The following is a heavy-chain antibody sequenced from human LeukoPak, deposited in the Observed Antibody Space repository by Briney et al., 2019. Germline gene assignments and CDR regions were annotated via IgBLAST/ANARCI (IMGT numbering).Heavy chain of an antibody. Sequence: GGSLRLPCAASGFTFSGYWMHWVRQAPGKGLAWVSRINSDGSSTSYADSVKGRFTISRDNAKNTLYLQMNSLRAEDTAVYYCARMRYYDSSGYANWGQGTLVTVSP. V-gene: IGHV3-74*01. CDR2: INSDGSST. J-gene: IGHJ4*02. CDR3: ARMRYYDSSGYAN. D-gene: IGHD3-22*01. CDR1: GFTFSGYW.